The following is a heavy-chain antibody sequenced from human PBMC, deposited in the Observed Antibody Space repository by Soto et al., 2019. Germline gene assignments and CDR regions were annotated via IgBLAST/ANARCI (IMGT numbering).Heavy chain of an antibody. V-gene: IGHV4-30-2*01. CDR3: ARVPSP. CDR2: IYHSGSS. J-gene: IGHJ5*02. CDR1: GGSISSGGYS. Sequence: QLQLQESGSGLVKPSQTLSLTCAASGGSISSGGYSWSWIRQPPGKGLEWIGYIYHSGSSYYNSSLXSXXTISVDRSKNQFSLKLSSVTAADTAVYYCARVPSPWGQGTLVTVSS.